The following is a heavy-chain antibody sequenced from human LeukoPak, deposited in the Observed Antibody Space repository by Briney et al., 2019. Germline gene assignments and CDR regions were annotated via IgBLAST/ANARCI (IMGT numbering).Heavy chain of an antibody. V-gene: IGHV3-23*01. D-gene: IGHD6-19*01. J-gene: IGHJ4*02. Sequence: PGGSLRLSCAGSGFTFSSNAMSWVRQAPGEGLEWGSSISDSGDFTYYADSVKGRFTISRDNSKNTLFVQMRSLRAEDTAVYYCAKGSRQFSSDKAGPIDYWGQGTLVTVSS. CDR1: GFTFSSNA. CDR3: AKGSRQFSSDKAGPIDY. CDR2: ISDSGDFT.